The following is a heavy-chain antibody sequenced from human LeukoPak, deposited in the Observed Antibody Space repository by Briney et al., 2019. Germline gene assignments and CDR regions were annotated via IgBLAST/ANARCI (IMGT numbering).Heavy chain of an antibody. V-gene: IGHV1-8*03. Sequence: ASVKVSCKASGYTFTSYDINWVRQATGQGLEWMGWMNPNSGNTGYAQKFQGRVTITRNTSISTAYMELSSLRSEDTAVYYCARVFKYYPYAFDIWGQGTMATVSS. D-gene: IGHD3-10*01. CDR1: GYTFTSYD. CDR3: ARVFKYYPYAFDI. J-gene: IGHJ3*02. CDR2: MNPNSGNT.